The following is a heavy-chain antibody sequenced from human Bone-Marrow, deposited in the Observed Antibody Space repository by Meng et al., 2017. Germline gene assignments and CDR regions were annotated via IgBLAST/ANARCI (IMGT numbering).Heavy chain of an antibody. CDR3: ARDPQDIVVATKLGAFDI. V-gene: IGHV1-2*06. Sequence: ASVKVSCKPSGYNFPDYYIHWVRRAPGQGLEWMGRINPKSGDTHYAQKFQARVTMTGDTSISTAYMELSGLRSDDTAVYYCARDPQDIVVATKLGAFDIWGQGTMVTVSS. D-gene: IGHD2-15*01. CDR2: INPKSGDT. J-gene: IGHJ3*02. CDR1: GYNFPDYY.